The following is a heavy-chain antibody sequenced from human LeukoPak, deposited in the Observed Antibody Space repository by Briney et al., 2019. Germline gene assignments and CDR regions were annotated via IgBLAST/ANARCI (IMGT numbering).Heavy chain of an antibody. D-gene: IGHD3-22*01. V-gene: IGHV4-31*03. J-gene: IGHJ4*02. CDR1: GGSITSGGYY. CDR2: IYYSGST. Sequence: PSQTLSLTCTVSGGSITSGGYYWSWIRQHPGKGLEWIGYIYYSGSTYYNPSLKSRVTLSVDTSKNQFSLKLSSVTAADTAVYYCARDSSGYYSFDYWGQGTLVTVSP. CDR3: ARDSSGYYSFDY.